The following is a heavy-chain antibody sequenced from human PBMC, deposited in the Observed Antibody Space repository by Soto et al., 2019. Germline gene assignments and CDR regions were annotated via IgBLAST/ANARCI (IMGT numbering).Heavy chain of an antibody. CDR2: ISGSGGST. CDR3: AKENDYIWGSYRVFDY. Sequence: GGSLRLSCAASGFTFSSYAMSWVRQAPGKGLEWVSAISGSGGSTYYADSVKGRFTISRDNSKNTLYLQMNSLRTEDTAAYYCAKENDYIWGSYRVFDYWGQGTLVTVSS. J-gene: IGHJ4*02. V-gene: IGHV3-23*01. D-gene: IGHD3-16*02. CDR1: GFTFSSYA.